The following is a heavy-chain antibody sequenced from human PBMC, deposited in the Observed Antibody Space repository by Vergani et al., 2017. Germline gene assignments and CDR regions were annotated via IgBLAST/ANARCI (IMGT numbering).Heavy chain of an antibody. J-gene: IGHJ4*02. D-gene: IGHD6-13*01. CDR1: GFTFSSYG. Sequence: VQLVESGGGVIQPGRSLRLSCAASGFTFSSYGMHWVRQAPGKGLEWVSYISSSGSTRYYADSVKGRFTISRDNAKTSLYLQMNSLRAEDTAVYYCARDGAAAGTRWGQGTLVTVSS. CDR3: ARDGAAAGTR. V-gene: IGHV3-48*04. CDR2: ISSSGSTR.